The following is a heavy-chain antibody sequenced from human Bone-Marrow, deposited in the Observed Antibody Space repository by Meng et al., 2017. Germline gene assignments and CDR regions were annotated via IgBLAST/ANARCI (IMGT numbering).Heavy chain of an antibody. Sequence: QLQLVQCGAEGKKPGASVKVSSKSSGYTFTSYNINWVRQATGQGLEWMGWMNPNSGNTGYAQKFQGRVTMTRNTSISTAYMELSSLRSEDTAVYYCARSGIQLWLYYWGQGTLVTVSS. CDR2: MNPNSGNT. D-gene: IGHD5-18*01. J-gene: IGHJ4*02. V-gene: IGHV1-8*01. CDR1: GYTFTSYN. CDR3: ARSGIQLWLYY.